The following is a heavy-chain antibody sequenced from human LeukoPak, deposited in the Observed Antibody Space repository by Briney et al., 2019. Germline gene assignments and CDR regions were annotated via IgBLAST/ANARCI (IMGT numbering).Heavy chain of an antibody. D-gene: IGHD2-21*02. CDR2: ISGSGGST. CDR3: TTLPLPLY. V-gene: IGHV3-23*01. J-gene: IGHJ4*02. CDR1: GFTFSSYG. Sequence: GGSLRLSCAASGFTFSSYGMSWVRQAPGKGLEWVSAISGSGGSTYYADSVKGRFTISRDNSKNTLYLQMNSLKIEDTGLYYCTTLPLPLYWGQGTLITVSS.